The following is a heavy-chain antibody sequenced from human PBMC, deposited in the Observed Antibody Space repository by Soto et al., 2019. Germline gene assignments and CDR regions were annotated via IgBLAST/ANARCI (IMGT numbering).Heavy chain of an antibody. V-gene: IGHV3-23*01. J-gene: IGHJ4*02. Sequence: GGSLRLSCAASGFTFSNSAMHWVRQAPGKGLEWVSTINSNGGSTSYADSVKGRFTISRDNSENTLYLQMNSLRAEDTAVYYCAKLTYGDPVDYWGQGTLVTVSS. D-gene: IGHD4-17*01. CDR1: GFTFSNSA. CDR3: AKLTYGDPVDY. CDR2: INSNGGST.